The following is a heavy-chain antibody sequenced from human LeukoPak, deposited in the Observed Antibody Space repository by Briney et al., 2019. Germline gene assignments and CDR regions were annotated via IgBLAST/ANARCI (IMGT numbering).Heavy chain of an antibody. CDR1: GYTFTSYD. Sequence: ASVKVSCKASGYTFTSYDINWVRQATGQGLEWMGWMNPNSGNTGYAQKFQGRVTMTRNTSISTAYMELGSLRSDDTAVYYCARYITMVRGGSWFDPWGQGTLVTVSS. D-gene: IGHD3-10*01. J-gene: IGHJ5*02. V-gene: IGHV1-8*01. CDR2: MNPNSGNT. CDR3: ARYITMVRGGSWFDP.